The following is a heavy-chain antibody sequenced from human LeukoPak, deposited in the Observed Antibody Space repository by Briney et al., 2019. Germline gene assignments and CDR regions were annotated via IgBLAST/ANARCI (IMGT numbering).Heavy chain of an antibody. CDR1: GFTFSSYA. Sequence: GGSLRLSCAASGFTFSSYAMSWFRQAPGKGLEWVAIVWYDGSQKDYADSAKGRFTISRDNSENMLHLEMKSLRADDTAVYYCASTTGTTLDYYAFGINVWGQGTTVIVSS. V-gene: IGHV3-33*08. J-gene: IGHJ6*02. CDR3: ASTTGTTLDYYAFGINV. D-gene: IGHD1-1*01. CDR2: VWYDGSQK.